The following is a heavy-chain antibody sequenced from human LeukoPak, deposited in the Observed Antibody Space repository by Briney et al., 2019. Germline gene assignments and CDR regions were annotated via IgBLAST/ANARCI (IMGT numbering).Heavy chain of an antibody. CDR1: GFSFGVYG. CDR2: IGHDGSFQ. Sequence: GSLRLSCAASGFSFGVYGMHWVRQTPHKGLEWVAVIGHDGSFQDFGDSVKGRFTISRDNSKNILFLQMNTLRVDDTAIYYCARDLGMGSYFDYWGQGTQVTVPS. V-gene: IGHV3-33*01. D-gene: IGHD6-13*01. CDR3: ARDLGMGSYFDY. J-gene: IGHJ4*02.